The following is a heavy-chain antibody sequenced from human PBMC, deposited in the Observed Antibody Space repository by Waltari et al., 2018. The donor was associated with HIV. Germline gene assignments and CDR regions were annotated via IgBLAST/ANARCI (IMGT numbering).Heavy chain of an antibody. CDR3: ARGLDILTGHYHWFLDV. CDR2: VYTSGSA. J-gene: IGHJ2*01. V-gene: IGHV4-61*02. Sequence: QVQLQESRPGLVKPSQTLSLTCTVSGGSITSGDYYWTWIRQPAGKGLEWIGRVYTSGSANYNPSLRSRVTMSLDTSKNQFSLKLTSVTAADTAVYYCARGLDILTGHYHWFLDVWGRGTLVTVSS. D-gene: IGHD3-9*01. CDR1: GGSITSGDYY.